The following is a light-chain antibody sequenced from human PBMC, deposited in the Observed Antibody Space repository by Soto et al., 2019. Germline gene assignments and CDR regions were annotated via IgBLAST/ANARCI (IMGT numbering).Light chain of an antibody. CDR1: MRDVGAYNL. V-gene: IGLV2-14*01. J-gene: IGLJ2*01. CDR3: SSYTSKSSLI. CDR2: EVR. Sequence: QSVLTQPASVSGSPGQSITISCAGTMRDVGAYNLVSWYQQHPGRAPQLIIYEVRNRPSGISFRFSGSKSGNTASLTISGLQAEDEADYYGSSYTSKSSLIFGGGTQVTVL.